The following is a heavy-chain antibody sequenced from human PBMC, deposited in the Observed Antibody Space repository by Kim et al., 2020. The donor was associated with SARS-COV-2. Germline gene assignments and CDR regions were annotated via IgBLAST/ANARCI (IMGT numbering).Heavy chain of an antibody. Sequence: GGSLRLSCAASGFTFSNYPMHWVRQAPGKGLQYVSAISPTGGSTYFANSVKGRFTISRDNSKNTVYLQLGRLRTDDTAVYYCAIFLDFWSGYYMDVGGKG. CDR2: ISPTGGST. CDR1: GFTFSNYP. J-gene: IGHJ6*03. V-gene: IGHV3-64*01. CDR3: AIFLDFWSGYYMDV. D-gene: IGHD3-3*01.